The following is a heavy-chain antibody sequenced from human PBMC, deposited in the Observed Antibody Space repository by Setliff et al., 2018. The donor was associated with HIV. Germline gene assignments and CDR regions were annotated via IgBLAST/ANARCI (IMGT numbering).Heavy chain of an antibody. CDR1: GGSISSYY. V-gene: IGHV4-4*09. CDR2: IYTSGST. CDR3: ARGRYSGSYGY. Sequence: SETLSLTCTVSGGSISSYYWSWIRQPPGKGLEWIGYIYTSGSTNYNPSLKSRVTISVDTSKNQFSLKLSSVTAADTAVYYCARGRYSGSYGYWGQGTLVTVSS. D-gene: IGHD1-26*01. J-gene: IGHJ4*02.